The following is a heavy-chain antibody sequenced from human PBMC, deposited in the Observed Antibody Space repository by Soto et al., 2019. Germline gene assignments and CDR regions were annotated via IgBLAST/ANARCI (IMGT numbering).Heavy chain of an antibody. Sequence: VQLVESGGGLVQPGGSLRLSCSAFCQFVLSGHWMAWVRQAPGKGLEWVANIEQDGGETNYVESVRGRFTISRDNAKKSLYLEMMSLRLEDTAVYYCAGGIWWESERWGEGSLVTVSA. CDR3: AGGIWWESER. CDR2: IEQDGGET. J-gene: IGHJ4*02. D-gene: IGHD1-26*01. CDR1: QFVLSGHW. V-gene: IGHV3-7*05.